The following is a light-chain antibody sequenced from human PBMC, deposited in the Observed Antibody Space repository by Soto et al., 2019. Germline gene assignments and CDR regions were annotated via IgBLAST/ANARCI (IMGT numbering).Light chain of an antibody. J-gene: IGKJ3*01. V-gene: IGKV3-20*01. Sequence: DIVLTQSPGTLSLSPGERATLSCRASQGVSANHLTWYQQKPGQAPRLLMCGASTRATGIPDRFSGSGSGTDFTLTISRLETEDLAVYFCQQYSRSPFTFGPGTKVDI. CDR2: GAS. CDR1: QGVSANH. CDR3: QQYSRSPFT.